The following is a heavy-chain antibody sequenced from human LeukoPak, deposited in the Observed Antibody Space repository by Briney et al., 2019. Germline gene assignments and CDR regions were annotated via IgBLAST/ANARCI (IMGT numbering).Heavy chain of an antibody. CDR3: ARGVGGNARWRNFDWSKKIPMRDYFDY. J-gene: IGHJ4*02. D-gene: IGHD3-9*01. CDR1: GYTFTSYY. V-gene: IGHV1-46*01. CDR2: INPSGGST. Sequence: ASVKVSCKASGYTFTSYYMHWVRQAPGQGLEWMGIINPSGGSTSYAQKFQGRVTMTRDTSITTAYMDLSRLRSDDTAVYYCARGVGGNARWRNFDWSKKIPMRDYFDYWGQGTLVTVSS.